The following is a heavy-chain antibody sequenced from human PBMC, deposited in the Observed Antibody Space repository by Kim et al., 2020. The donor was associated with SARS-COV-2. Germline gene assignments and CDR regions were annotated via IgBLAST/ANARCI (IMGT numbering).Heavy chain of an antibody. V-gene: IGHV4-59*13. D-gene: IGHD3-16*01. J-gene: IGHJ4*02. CDR2: IYYSGST. CDR3: ARGVGMGEFDY. Sequence: SETLSLTCTVSGGSISSYYWSWIRQPPGKGLEWIGYIYYSGSTNYNPSLKSRVTISVDTSKNQFSLKLSSVTAADTAVYYCARGVGMGEFDYWGQGTLVTVSS. CDR1: GGSISSYY.